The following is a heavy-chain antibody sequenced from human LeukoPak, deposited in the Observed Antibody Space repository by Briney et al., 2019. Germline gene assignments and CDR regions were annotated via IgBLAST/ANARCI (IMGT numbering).Heavy chain of an antibody. Sequence: GGSLRLSCAASGFTFTTYWMSWVRQAPGKELEWVANINQDGTEKYYVDSVKGRFTISRDDAKSSLYLQMNSLRVEDTAVYYCAKVAKYYYGSETYYFFEHWGQGTPVTASS. J-gene: IGHJ4*02. D-gene: IGHD3-10*01. CDR1: GFTFTTYW. CDR3: AKVAKYYYGSETYYFFEH. CDR2: INQDGTEK. V-gene: IGHV3-7*01.